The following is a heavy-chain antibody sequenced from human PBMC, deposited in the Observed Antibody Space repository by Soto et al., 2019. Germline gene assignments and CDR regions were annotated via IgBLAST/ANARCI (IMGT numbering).Heavy chain of an antibody. CDR2: INAGNGNT. D-gene: IGHD5-12*01. V-gene: IGHV1-3*01. Sequence: ASVKVSCKASGYTFTSYAMHWVRQAPGQRLEWMGWINAGNGNTKYSQKFQGRVTMTRDTSTSTVYMELSSLRSGDTAVYYCARGDIVAIFGMDVWGQGTTVTVSS. J-gene: IGHJ6*02. CDR3: ARGDIVAIFGMDV. CDR1: GYTFTSYA.